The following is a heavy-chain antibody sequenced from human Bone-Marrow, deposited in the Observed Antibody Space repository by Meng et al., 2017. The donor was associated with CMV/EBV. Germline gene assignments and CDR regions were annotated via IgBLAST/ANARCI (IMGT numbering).Heavy chain of an antibody. CDR1: GFTFTSSA. D-gene: IGHD3-3*01. Sequence: SVKVSCKASGFTFTSSAVQWVRQARGQRLEWIGWIVVGSGNTNYAQKFQERVTITRDMSTSTAYMELSSLRSEDTAVYYCAADPLFDFWCGYYFDYWGQGTLVTVSS. CDR2: IVVGSGNT. J-gene: IGHJ4*02. V-gene: IGHV1-58*01. CDR3: AADPLFDFWCGYYFDY.